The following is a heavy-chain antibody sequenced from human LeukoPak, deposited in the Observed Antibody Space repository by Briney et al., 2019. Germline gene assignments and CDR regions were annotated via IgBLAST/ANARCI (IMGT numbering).Heavy chain of an antibody. CDR1: GGSISTFY. Sequence: SETLSLTCSVSGGSISTFYWSWIRQPPGKGLEWIGYIYYSGSSGSTSYNPSLKSRVTISVDTSKNQFSLDLSSVTAADTAVYYCARDPGRPVPASAFDIWGQGTMVTVSS. CDR2: IYYSGSSGST. CDR3: ARDPGRPVPASAFDI. D-gene: IGHD2-2*01. J-gene: IGHJ3*02. V-gene: IGHV4-59*12.